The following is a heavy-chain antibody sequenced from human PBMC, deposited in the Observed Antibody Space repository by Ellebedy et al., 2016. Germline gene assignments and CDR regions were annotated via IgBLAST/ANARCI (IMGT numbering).Heavy chain of an antibody. CDR1: GGSISSYY. CDR2: IYYSGST. J-gene: IGHJ3*02. D-gene: IGHD2-2*01. V-gene: IGHV4-59*12. CDR3: ASLVVPAAIDAFDI. Sequence: SETLSLXXTVSGGSISSYYWSWIRQPPGKGLEWIGYIYYSGSTNYNPSLKSRVTISVDRSKNQFSLKLSSVTAADTAVYYCASLVVPAAIDAFDIWGQGTMVTVSS.